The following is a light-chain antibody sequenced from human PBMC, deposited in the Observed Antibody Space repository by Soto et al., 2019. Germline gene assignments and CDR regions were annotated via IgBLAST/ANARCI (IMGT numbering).Light chain of an antibody. J-gene: IGKJ4*01. CDR2: SAS. Sequence: IQLTQSPSSLSASVGDRVTLTCRASQDINKFLAWFQQTPGKAPKLLVYSASTLHSGVPSRFSGSGSGTDFALTISSLQPEDFAIYYCQPYNNWPLTFGGGTKVESK. CDR1: QDINKF. CDR3: QPYNNWPLT. V-gene: IGKV1-9*01.